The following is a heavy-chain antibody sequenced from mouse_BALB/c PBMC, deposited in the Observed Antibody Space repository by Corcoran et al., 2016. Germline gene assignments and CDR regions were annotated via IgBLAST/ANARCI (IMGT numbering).Heavy chain of an antibody. V-gene: IGHV1S136*01. Sequence: EVQLQQSGPALVKPGASVKMSCNASGYTFTSYVMHWVKQKPGQGLEWIGYINPYNDGTKYNEKFKGKATLTSDQSSSTAYMELSSLTSEDSAVYYCARLGITTWVAYWGQGTLVTVSA. D-gene: IGHD2-4*01. CDR1: GYTFTSYV. CDR2: INPYNDGT. J-gene: IGHJ3*01. CDR3: ARLGITTWVAY.